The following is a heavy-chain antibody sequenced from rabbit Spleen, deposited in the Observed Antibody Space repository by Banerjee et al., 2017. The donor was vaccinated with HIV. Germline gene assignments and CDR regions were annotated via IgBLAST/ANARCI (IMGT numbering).Heavy chain of an antibody. V-gene: IGHV1S40*01. CDR1: GFSFSGYYY. Sequence: QSSEESGGDLVKPGAPLTLTCTGSGFSFSGYYYICWVRQAPGKGLEWIGCIFTGSSGGTDYASWVNGRFTISKTSSTTVTLQMTSLTVADTATYFCARGSATMTMVIIGYYLSLWGQGTLVTVS. J-gene: IGHJ4*01. CDR3: ARGSATMTMVIIGYYLSL. D-gene: IGHD2-1*01. CDR2: IFTGSSGGT.